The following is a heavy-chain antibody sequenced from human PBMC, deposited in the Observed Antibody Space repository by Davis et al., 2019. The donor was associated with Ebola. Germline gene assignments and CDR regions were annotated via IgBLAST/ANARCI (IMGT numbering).Heavy chain of an antibody. CDR1: GYTFSHYA. V-gene: IGHV1-3*01. Sequence: ASVKVSCTASGYTFSHYAMHWVRQAPGQRPEWMGWIDLGNGNTKYSQKFQGRVSITRDTSASTLYMELNSLRSEETAVYYCARDFGRTFEFFDYWGQGTLVTVSS. CDR3: ARDFGRTFEFFDY. CDR2: IDLGNGNT. D-gene: IGHD3-3*01. J-gene: IGHJ4*02.